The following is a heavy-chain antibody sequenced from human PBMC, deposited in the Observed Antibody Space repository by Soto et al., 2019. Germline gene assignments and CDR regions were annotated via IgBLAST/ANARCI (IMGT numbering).Heavy chain of an antibody. CDR1: GGSINNNDYY. D-gene: IGHD3-22*01. Sequence: QLQESGPGLVKPSQTLSLTCSVSGGSINNNDYYWSWIRQTPGQGLEWIGYVYYSGSSDYIPSLKSRLSMSIDKSKNQFHLKLNSVTAADTATYFCARMSYFYDKWYFDIWGRGTLVTVSS. CDR2: VYYSGSS. J-gene: IGHJ2*01. V-gene: IGHV4-30-4*01. CDR3: ARMSYFYDKWYFDI.